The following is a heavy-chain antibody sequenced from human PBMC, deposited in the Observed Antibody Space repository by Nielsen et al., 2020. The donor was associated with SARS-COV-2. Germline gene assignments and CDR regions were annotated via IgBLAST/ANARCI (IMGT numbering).Heavy chain of an antibody. D-gene: IGHD6-13*01. V-gene: IGHV1-69*04. J-gene: IGHJ4*02. CDR2: IIPILGIA. CDR3: ASYMGLSSWYEIDY. CDR1: GGTFSSYA. Sequence: SVQVSCKASGGTFSSYAISWVRQAPGQGLEWMGRIIPILGIANYAQKFQGRVTITADKSTSTAYMELSSLRSEDTAVYYCASYMGLSSWYEIDYWGQGTLVTVSS.